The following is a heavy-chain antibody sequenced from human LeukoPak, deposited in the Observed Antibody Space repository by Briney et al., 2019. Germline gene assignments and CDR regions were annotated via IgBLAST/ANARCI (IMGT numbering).Heavy chain of an antibody. D-gene: IGHD3-22*01. CDR1: GGSFCGYY. Sequence: SETLSLTCAVYGGSFCGYYWSWIRQPPGKGLEWIGEIIHSGSTNYNPSLKSRVTISVDTSKNQFSLKLSSVTAADTAVYYCARGPHTGVNYYDSSGYYYWGQGTLVTVSS. CDR2: IIHSGST. J-gene: IGHJ4*01. V-gene: IGHV4-34*01. CDR3: ARGPHTGVNYYDSSGYYY.